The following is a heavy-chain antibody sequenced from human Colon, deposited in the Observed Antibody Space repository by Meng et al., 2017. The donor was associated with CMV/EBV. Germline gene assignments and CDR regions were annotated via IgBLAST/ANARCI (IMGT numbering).Heavy chain of an antibody. J-gene: IGHJ4*02. D-gene: IGHD1-26*01. CDR1: GGSVSSGAYF. CDR3: AREERGVGTYNAPDY. Sequence: GSLRLSCTVSGGSVSSGAYFWTWIRQPPGKGLEWIGYMHTTGSTNQNPSLKSRVTISLDTSKNQFSLKLTSVTAADTAIYYCAREERGVGTYNAPDYWGQGTLVTVSS. CDR2: MHTTGST. V-gene: IGHV4-61*08.